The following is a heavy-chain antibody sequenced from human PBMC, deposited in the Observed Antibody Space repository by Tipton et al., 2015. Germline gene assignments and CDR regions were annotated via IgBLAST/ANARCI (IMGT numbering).Heavy chain of an antibody. V-gene: IGHV4-38-2*01. D-gene: IGHD3-9*01. J-gene: IGHJ4*02. CDR2: ISHSGST. Sequence: TLSLTCAVTAYSISTDYYWGWIRQPPGKGLEWIGTISHSGSTYYNPSLESRVTPSVDTSKNQFSRKVRSVPAADTAVYYCACQDYDSLTRDYQTVDYWGQGTLVTVSS. CDR1: AYSISTDYY. CDR3: ACQDYDSLTRDYQTVDY.